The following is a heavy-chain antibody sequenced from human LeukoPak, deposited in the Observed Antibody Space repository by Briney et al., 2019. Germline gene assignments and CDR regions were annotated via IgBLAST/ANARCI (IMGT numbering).Heavy chain of an antibody. CDR1: GGSISSYY. D-gene: IGHD3/OR15-3a*01. Sequence: SETLSLTCTVSGGSISSYYWSWLRQPPGKGLEWIGYIYYSGSTNYNPSLKSRVTISVDTSKNQFSLKLSSVTAADTAVYYCARGKGTGYYTYGAFDIWGQGTMVTVSS. CDR3: ARGKGTGYYTYGAFDI. V-gene: IGHV4-59*12. J-gene: IGHJ3*02. CDR2: IYYSGST.